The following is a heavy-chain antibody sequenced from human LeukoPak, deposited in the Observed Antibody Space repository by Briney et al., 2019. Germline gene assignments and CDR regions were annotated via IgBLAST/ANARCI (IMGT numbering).Heavy chain of an antibody. CDR1: GGSTSSSSFY. D-gene: IGHD3-22*01. V-gene: IGHV4-39*01. J-gene: IGHJ4*02. Sequence: PSETLSLTCTVSGGSTSSSSFYWGWIRQPPGKGLECIGRISYSGRTYYNPSLQSRVTISVDTSKNQFSLRLSSVTAADTAVYYCARLRAYYYDSSGYCNFDFWGQGTLVTVSS. CDR3: ARLRAYYYDSSGYCNFDF. CDR2: ISYSGRT.